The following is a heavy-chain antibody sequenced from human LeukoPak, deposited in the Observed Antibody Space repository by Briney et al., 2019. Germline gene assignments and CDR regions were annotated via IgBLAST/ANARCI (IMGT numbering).Heavy chain of an antibody. V-gene: IGHV1-18*01. CDR3: ARAYFSPLTPNYYYYGMDA. CDR1: GYTFTSYG. Sequence: ASVKVSCKASGYTFTSYGISWVRQAPGQGLEWMGWISAYNGNTNYAQKLQGRVTMTTDTSTSTAYMELRSLRSDDTAVYYCARAYFSPLTPNYYYYGMDAWGQGTTVTVSS. CDR2: ISAYNGNT. J-gene: IGHJ6*02. D-gene: IGHD2-21*01.